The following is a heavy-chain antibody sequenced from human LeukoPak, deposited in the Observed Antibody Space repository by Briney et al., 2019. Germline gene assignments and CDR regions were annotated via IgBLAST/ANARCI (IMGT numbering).Heavy chain of an antibody. CDR1: GFTFSTYW. D-gene: IGHD5-18*01. J-gene: IGHJ4*02. CDR3: ARDSRGYSYGPNTDY. V-gene: IGHV3-7*01. CDR2: IQQHGSEK. Sequence: GGSLRLSCAASGFTFSTYWMSWVRQAPGKGLEWVANIQQHGSEKYYVDSVKGRFTISRDNAKNSLYLQMNSLRAEDTAMYYCARDSRGYSYGPNTDYWGQGTLVAVSS.